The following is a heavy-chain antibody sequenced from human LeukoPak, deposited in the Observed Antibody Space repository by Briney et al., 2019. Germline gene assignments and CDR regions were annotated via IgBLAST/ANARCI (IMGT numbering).Heavy chain of an antibody. CDR2: IYHSGST. V-gene: IGHV4-30-2*01. D-gene: IGHD6-13*01. J-gene: IGHJ4*02. CDR3: ARGGSSSWFDY. CDR1: GGSISSGGYS. Sequence: SQTLSLTCAVSGGSISSGGYSWSWIRQPPGKGLEWIGYIYHSGSTYYNPSPKSRVTISVDRSKNQFSLKLSSVTAADTAVYYCARGGSSSWFDYWGQGTLVTVSS.